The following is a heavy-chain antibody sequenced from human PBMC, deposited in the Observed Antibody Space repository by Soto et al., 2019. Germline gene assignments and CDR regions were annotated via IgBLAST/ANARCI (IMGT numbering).Heavy chain of an antibody. D-gene: IGHD5-18*01. CDR1: GGSFTYT. CDR3: ARLHSHGTYGMDV. V-gene: IGHV1-69*13. Sequence: SVKVSCKASGGSFTYTLSWVRQAPGQGLEWMGGIIPIFGTANYAQKFQGRVTITADESTKTAYMELSTLRSEDAAVYYCARLHSHGTYGMDVWGQGTTVTVSS. J-gene: IGHJ6*02. CDR2: IIPIFGTA.